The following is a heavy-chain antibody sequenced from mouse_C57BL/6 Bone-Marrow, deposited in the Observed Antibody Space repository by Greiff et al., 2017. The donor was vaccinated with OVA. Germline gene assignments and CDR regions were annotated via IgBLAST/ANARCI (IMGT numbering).Heavy chain of an antibody. J-gene: IGHJ3*01. CDR3: ARWDNYSNCVLFAY. CDR2: IYPRSGNT. V-gene: IGHV1-81*01. Sequence: QVQLQQSGAELARPGASVKLSCKASGYTFTSYGISWVKQRTGQGLEWIGEIYPRSGNTYYNEKFKGKATLTADKSSSTAYMELRSLTSEDSAVYFCARWDNYSNCVLFAYWGQGTLVTVSA. D-gene: IGHD2-5*01. CDR1: GYTFTSYG.